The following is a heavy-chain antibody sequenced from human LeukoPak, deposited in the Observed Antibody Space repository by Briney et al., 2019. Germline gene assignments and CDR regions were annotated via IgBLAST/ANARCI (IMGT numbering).Heavy chain of an antibody. CDR2: ITSGGTT. Sequence: GGSLRLSCAASGFTFNNYGMSWVRQAPGKGLEWVSGITSGGTTYYADSVKGRFTISRDISKNTPYLEMDSLRVEDTAVYYCAKSSEGFNSGFDYWGQGTLVTVSS. CDR3: AKSSEGFNSGFDY. V-gene: IGHV3-23*01. D-gene: IGHD5-24*01. J-gene: IGHJ4*02. CDR1: GFTFNNYG.